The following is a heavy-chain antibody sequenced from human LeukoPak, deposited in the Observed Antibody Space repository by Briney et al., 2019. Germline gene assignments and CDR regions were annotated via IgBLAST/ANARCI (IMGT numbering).Heavy chain of an antibody. Sequence: ASVKVSCKASGYTFTSYYMHWVRQAPGQGLEWMGIINPSGGSTSYAQKFQGRVTMTRDTSISTASMELSRLRSDDTAVYYCARTIVVVPAAILMFDPWGQGTLVTVSS. D-gene: IGHD2-2*01. V-gene: IGHV1-46*01. CDR1: GYTFTSYY. CDR2: INPSGGST. J-gene: IGHJ5*02. CDR3: ARTIVVVPAAILMFDP.